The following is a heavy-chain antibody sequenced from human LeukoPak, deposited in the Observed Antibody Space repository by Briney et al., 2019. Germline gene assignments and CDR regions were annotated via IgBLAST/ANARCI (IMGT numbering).Heavy chain of an antibody. CDR2: VFYPGST. D-gene: IGHD6-13*01. CDR1: GGPIDRHY. J-gene: IGHJ4*02. V-gene: IGHV4-59*11. CDR3: ASRPAGSTWYGVFDY. Sequence: PSETLSLTCTVSGGPIDRHYWGWIRQPPGKGLEWIGYVFYPGSTNYNPSLKSRVTMSLDTSRDQFSLRLTSVTAADTAIYYCASRPAGSTWYGVFDYWSQGTLVTVSS.